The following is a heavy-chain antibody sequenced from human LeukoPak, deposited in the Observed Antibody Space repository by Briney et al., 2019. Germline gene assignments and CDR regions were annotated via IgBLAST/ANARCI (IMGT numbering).Heavy chain of an antibody. V-gene: IGHV3-48*02. Sequence: GGSLRLSCAASGFTFSSYSMNWVHQPPGKGLELVSYISSSGSALHYADSVKGRFTISRDNAKNSLYLKMNSLRDEDTAVYYCASHLRSYDYWGQGTLVTVSS. CDR3: ASHLRSYDY. CDR1: GFTFSSYS. J-gene: IGHJ4*02. CDR2: ISSSGSAL. D-gene: IGHD3-10*01.